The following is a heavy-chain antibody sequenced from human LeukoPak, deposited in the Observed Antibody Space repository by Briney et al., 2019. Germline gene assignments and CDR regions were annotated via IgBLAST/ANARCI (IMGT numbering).Heavy chain of an antibody. CDR3: ARATVDSSGYYYVFHFDY. D-gene: IGHD3-22*01. J-gene: IGHJ4*02. CDR1: GGSFSGYY. Sequence: PSETLSLTCAVYGGSFSGYYWSWIRQPPGKGLEWIGEINHSGSTNYNPSLKSRVTMSVDTSKNRFSLKLSSVTAADTAVYYCARATVDSSGYYYVFHFDYWGQGTLVTVSS. CDR2: INHSGST. V-gene: IGHV4-34*01.